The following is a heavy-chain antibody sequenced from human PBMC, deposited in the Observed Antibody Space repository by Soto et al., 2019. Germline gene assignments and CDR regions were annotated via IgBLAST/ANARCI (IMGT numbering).Heavy chain of an antibody. V-gene: IGHV3-33*01. J-gene: IGHJ4*02. CDR1: GFTFSSYG. Sequence: PGGSLRLSCAASGFTFSSYGMHWVRQAPGKGLEWVAVIWYDGSNKYYADSVKGRFTISRDNSKNTLYLQMNSLRAEETAVYYCERTYSSSWPFDYWGQGTLVTVSS. CDR2: IWYDGSNK. CDR3: ERTYSSSWPFDY. D-gene: IGHD6-13*01.